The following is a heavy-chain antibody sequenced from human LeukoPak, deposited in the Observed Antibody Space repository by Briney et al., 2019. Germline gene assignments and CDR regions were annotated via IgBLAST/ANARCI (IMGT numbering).Heavy chain of an antibody. Sequence: PSETLSLTCTVSGGSISSSSHNWGWIRPPPGQGLEWIGSIYFSGTTYYTPSLRSRVTISADTSKSQFSLKLSSVTAADTAVYFCARHSGAYNYGHTPFDFWGQGTLVTVSS. D-gene: IGHD5-18*01. J-gene: IGHJ4*02. CDR2: IYFSGTT. V-gene: IGHV4-39*01. CDR1: GGSISSSSHN. CDR3: ARHSGAYNYGHTPFDF.